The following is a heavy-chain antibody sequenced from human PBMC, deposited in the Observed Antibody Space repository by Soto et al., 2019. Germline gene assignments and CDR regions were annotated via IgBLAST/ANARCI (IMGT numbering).Heavy chain of an antibody. CDR2: ISAYNGNT. D-gene: IGHD6-13*01. CDR1: GYTFTSYG. CDR3: ASGSAAAGDYYYYGMDV. J-gene: IGHJ6*02. Sequence: ASVKVSCKASGYTFTSYGISWVRQAPGQGLEWMGWISAYNGNTNYAQKLQGRVTMTTDTSTSTAYMELRSLRSDDTAVYYCASGSAAAGDYYYYGMDVWGQGTTVTVSS. V-gene: IGHV1-18*04.